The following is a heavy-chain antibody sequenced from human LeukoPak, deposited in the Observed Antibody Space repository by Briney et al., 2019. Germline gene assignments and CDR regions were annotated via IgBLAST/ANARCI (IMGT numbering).Heavy chain of an antibody. CDR2: INWNSGSI. CDR1: GFTFDDYA. J-gene: IGHJ6*03. CDR3: ARGGGIVGASNRYYYYYMDV. D-gene: IGHD1-26*01. Sequence: GGSLRLSCAASGFTFDDYATHWVRQTPGKGLEWVSGINWNSGSIDYADSLKGGFTISRDNAKNSLYLQMNNLRAGDTALYYCARGGGIVGASNRYYYYYMDVWGKGTTVTISS. V-gene: IGHV3-9*01.